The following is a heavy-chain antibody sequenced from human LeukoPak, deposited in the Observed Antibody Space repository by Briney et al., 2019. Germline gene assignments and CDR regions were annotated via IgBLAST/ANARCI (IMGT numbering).Heavy chain of an antibody. CDR2: IYSGGST. D-gene: IGHD6-19*01. CDR1: GFTVSSNY. CDR3: AREGSGWSYYYYGMDV. V-gene: IGHV3-66*01. Sequence: PGGSLRLSCAASGFTVSSNYMSWVRQAPGKGLEWVSVIYSGGSTYYADSVKGRFTISRDNSKNTLYLQMNSLRAEGTAVYYCAREGSGWSYYYYGMDVWGQGTTVTVSS. J-gene: IGHJ6*02.